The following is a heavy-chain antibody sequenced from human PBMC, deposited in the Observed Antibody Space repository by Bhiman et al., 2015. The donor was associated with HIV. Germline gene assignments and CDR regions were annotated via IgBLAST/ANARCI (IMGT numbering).Heavy chain of an antibody. CDR3: ARGYTYGQGRHGFDY. D-gene: IGHD5-18*01. J-gene: IGHJ4*02. V-gene: IGHV3-21*01. Sequence: VQLVESGGGVVQPGGSLRLSCAASGFTFSTYNMNWVRQAPGKGLEWVSLISSTSAYIYYADSVKGRFTISRDNAKNSLYLQMNSLRAEDTAEYYCARGYTYGQGRHGFDYWGQGTLVTVSS. CDR1: GFTFSTYN. CDR2: ISSTSAYI.